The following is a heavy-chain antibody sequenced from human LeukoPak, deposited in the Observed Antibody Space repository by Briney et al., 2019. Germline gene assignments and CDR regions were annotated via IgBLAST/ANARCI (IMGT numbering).Heavy chain of an antibody. V-gene: IGHV3-21*01. J-gene: IGHJ3*02. D-gene: IGHD3-22*01. CDR2: ISSSSSYI. CDR1: GFTFSSYS. Sequence: GGSLRLSCAASGFTFSSYSMNWVRQAPGKGLEWVSSISSSSSYIYYADSVKGRFTISRDNAKNSLYLQMNSLRAEDTAVYYCARAPSYYYDSSDYYYPPPDAFDIWGKGQWSPSLQ. CDR3: ARAPSYYYDSSDYYYPPPDAFDI.